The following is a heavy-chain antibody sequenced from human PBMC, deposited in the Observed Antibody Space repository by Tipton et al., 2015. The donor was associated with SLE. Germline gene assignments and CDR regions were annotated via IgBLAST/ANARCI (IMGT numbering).Heavy chain of an antibody. J-gene: IGHJ5*02. D-gene: IGHD3-10*01. Sequence: QSGAEVKKPGASVRVSCKASGYTFSTYGVIWVRQAPGQGLEWMGRINPNSGGTNYAQKFQGRVTMTRDTSISTAYMELSRLRSDDTAVYYCARDPFSMVQGLKGGWFDPWGQGTLVTVSS. V-gene: IGHV1-2*06. CDR1: GYTFSTYG. CDR3: ARDPFSMVQGLKGGWFDP. CDR2: INPNSGGT.